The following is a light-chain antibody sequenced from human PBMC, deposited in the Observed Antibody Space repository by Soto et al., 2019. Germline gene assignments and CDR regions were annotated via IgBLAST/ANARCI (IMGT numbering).Light chain of an antibody. J-gene: IGKJ1*01. CDR1: QPISTW. Sequence: DIQMTQSPPSVSASVGDRVTITCRATQPISTWLAWYQQKPGKAPKLLIYSASSLQSRVPSRFSGGGQGTECTLSSNRLQPEECATYNSQQANTFPQRAFGKGTKVDIK. CDR2: SAS. CDR3: QQANTFPQRA. V-gene: IGKV1-12*01.